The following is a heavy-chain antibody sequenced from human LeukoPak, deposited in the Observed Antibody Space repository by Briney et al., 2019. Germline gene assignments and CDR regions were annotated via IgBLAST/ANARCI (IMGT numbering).Heavy chain of an antibody. Sequence: PSETLSLTCTVSGGSISSGGYYWSWIRQHPGKGLEWIGYIYYSGSTYYNPSLKSRVTISVDTSKNQFSLKLSSVTAADTAVYYCARARGVVSAASFDPWGQGTLVTVSS. CDR3: ARARGVVSAASFDP. J-gene: IGHJ5*02. V-gene: IGHV4-31*03. CDR1: GGSISSGGYY. CDR2: IYYSGST. D-gene: IGHD3-10*01.